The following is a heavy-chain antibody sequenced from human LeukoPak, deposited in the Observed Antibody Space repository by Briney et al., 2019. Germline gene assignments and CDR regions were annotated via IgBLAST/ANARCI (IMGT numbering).Heavy chain of an antibody. V-gene: IGHV3-74*03. J-gene: IGHJ4*02. CDR1: GFTFSSAW. D-gene: IGHD1-26*01. CDR3: VRDRVGPDY. Sequence: GGSLRLSCAASGFTFSSAWMHWVRQAPGTGLVWVSRITDDATTTYADSVRGRFTISRDNAKNILYLQMNSLRAEDTAVYYCVRDRVGPDYWGQGTLVTVSS. CDR2: ITDDATT.